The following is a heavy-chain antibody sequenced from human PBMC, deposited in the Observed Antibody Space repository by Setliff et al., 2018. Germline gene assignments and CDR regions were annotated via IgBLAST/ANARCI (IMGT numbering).Heavy chain of an antibody. V-gene: IGHV3-23*03. Sequence: PGGSLRLSCLASGFTFSNNAMSWIRQAPGKGLEWVSVVYSGSPNTYYAASVKGRFTISRDNAKNSLFLQMNSLRAEDTALYYCAKFVGYTYGYDYWGRGTLVTVSS. CDR1: GFTFSNNA. D-gene: IGHD5-18*01. CDR2: VYSGSPNT. J-gene: IGHJ4*02. CDR3: AKFVGYTYGYDY.